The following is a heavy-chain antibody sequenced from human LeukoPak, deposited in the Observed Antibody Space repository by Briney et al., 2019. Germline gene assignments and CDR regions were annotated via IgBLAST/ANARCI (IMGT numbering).Heavy chain of an antibody. Sequence: EASVKVSCKASGYTFTGYYMHWVRQAPGQGLEWMGWINPNSGGTNYAQKFQGRVTLTTDTSISTAYVELSSLISDDTAVYYCARGAPLHRTEANDHWGQGTLVIVSS. CDR2: INPNSGGT. J-gene: IGHJ1*01. D-gene: IGHD2-8*01. CDR1: GYTFTGYY. CDR3: ARGAPLHRTEANDH. V-gene: IGHV1-2*02.